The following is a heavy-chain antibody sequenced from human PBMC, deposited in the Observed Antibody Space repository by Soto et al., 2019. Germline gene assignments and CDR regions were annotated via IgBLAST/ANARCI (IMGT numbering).Heavy chain of an antibody. CDR2: ISSSSSTI. V-gene: IGHV3-48*02. Sequence: GGSLRPSCAASGFTFSSYSMNWVHQAPGKPLERVSYISSSSSTIYYADSVKGRFTISRDNAKNSLYLQMNSLRDEDTAVYYCARDRIIWRPIAARPEYYFDYWGQGTLVTVSS. D-gene: IGHD6-6*01. J-gene: IGHJ4*02. CDR3: ARDRIIWRPIAARPEYYFDY. CDR1: GFTFSSYS.